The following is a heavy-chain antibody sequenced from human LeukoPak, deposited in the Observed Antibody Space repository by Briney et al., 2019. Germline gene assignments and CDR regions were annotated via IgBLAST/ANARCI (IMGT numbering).Heavy chain of an antibody. CDR3: ASVPVGSYSFEC. CDR1: GFTFNSYW. Sequence: GGSLRLSCAASGFTFNSYWMHWVRQAPGKGLVWVSRINPDGSTTSYADSVKGRFTISRDNAKDTLYLQMNSLRAEDTAVYYCASVPVGSYSFECWGQGTLVTVSS. CDR2: INPDGSTT. D-gene: IGHD1-26*01. V-gene: IGHV3-74*01. J-gene: IGHJ4*02.